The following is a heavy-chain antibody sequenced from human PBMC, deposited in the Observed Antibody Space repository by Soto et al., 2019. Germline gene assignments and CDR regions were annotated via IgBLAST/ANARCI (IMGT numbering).Heavy chain of an antibody. CDR2: IDSDGSTT. J-gene: IGHJ6*02. V-gene: IGHV3-74*01. D-gene: IGHD4-4*01. CDR1: GFTFSVYW. Sequence: EVQLLESGGGLVQPGGSLRLSCAASGFTFSVYWMHWVRQAPGKGLVWVSRIDSDGSTTSYADSVKGRFTISRDNAKSTLYLQMNSLRAEDTAVYYCARPGYSNYGPGVDVWGQGTTVTVSS. CDR3: ARPGYSNYGPGVDV.